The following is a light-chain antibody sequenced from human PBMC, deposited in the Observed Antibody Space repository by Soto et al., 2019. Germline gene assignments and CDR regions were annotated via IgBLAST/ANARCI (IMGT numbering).Light chain of an antibody. CDR3: QQRSNWPFT. CDR2: DTS. CDR1: QTVSKY. V-gene: IGKV3-11*01. Sequence: PGERATFSCRASQTVSKYLAWYQQKPGQAPRLLIYDTSNRATGIPARFSGSGSGTDFTLTISGLQPEDFAVYYCQQRSNWPFTFGPGTTVDFK. J-gene: IGKJ3*01.